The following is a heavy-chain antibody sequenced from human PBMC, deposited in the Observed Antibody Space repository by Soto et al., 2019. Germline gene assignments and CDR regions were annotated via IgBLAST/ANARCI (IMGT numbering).Heavy chain of an antibody. V-gene: IGHV3-23*01. CDR3: AKDGGRITMIVVANYFDY. CDR2: ISGSGGST. D-gene: IGHD3-22*01. CDR1: GFTFSSYA. J-gene: IGHJ4*02. Sequence: GGSLRLSCAASGFTFSSYAMSWVRQAPGKGLEWVSAISGSGGSTYYADSVKGRFTISRDNSKNTLYLQMNSLRAEDTAVYYCAKDGGRITMIVVANYFDYWGQGTLVTVSS.